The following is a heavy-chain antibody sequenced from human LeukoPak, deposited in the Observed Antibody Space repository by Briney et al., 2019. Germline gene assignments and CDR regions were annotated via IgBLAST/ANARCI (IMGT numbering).Heavy chain of an antibody. J-gene: IGHJ6*02. CDR2: IYYSGST. CDR1: GGSISSYY. V-gene: IGHV4-59*08. Sequence: SETLSLTCAVSGGSISSYYWSWIRQPPGKGLEWIGYIYYSGSTNYNPSLKSRVTISVDTSKNQFSLKLSSVTAADTAVYYCARYLVATIPEGMDVWGQGTTVTVSS. CDR3: ARYLVATIPEGMDV. D-gene: IGHD5-12*01.